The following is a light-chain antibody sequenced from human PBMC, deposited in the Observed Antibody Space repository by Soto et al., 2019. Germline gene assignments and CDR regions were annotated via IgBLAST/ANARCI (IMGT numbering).Light chain of an antibody. Sequence: QSVLTQPPSVSGAPGQTITMSCTGSGSNVGASYDVHWYQVLPGAGPRLLIYKNNNRPSGVPDRFSGSKSGTSASLAITVLRAEDEADYYCQSYDNNLSVPLFGGGTKLTVL. CDR1: GSNVGASYD. CDR2: KNN. J-gene: IGLJ3*02. V-gene: IGLV1-40*01. CDR3: QSYDNNLSVPL.